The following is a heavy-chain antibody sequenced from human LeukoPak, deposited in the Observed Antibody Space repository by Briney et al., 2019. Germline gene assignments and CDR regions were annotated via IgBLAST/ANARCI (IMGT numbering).Heavy chain of an antibody. CDR3: ARPVDYYGSALNY. Sequence: GESLQISCQGSDSIFTSYWIGWVRPLPGEGLEWRGISYTGDADTRYSSSFQGQVTISADTSISTAYLQWSSLKASDPAMYYCARPVDYYGSALNYWGQGTLVTVSS. V-gene: IGHV5-51*01. CDR2: SYTGDADT. J-gene: IGHJ4*02. D-gene: IGHD3-10*01. CDR1: DSIFTSYW.